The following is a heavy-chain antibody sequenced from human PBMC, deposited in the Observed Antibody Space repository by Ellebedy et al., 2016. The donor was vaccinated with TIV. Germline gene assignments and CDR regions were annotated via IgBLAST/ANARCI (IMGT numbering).Heavy chain of an antibody. D-gene: IGHD3-10*01. V-gene: IGHV3-15*07. CDR2: IKSKTDGGTA. CDR1: GFTFSNAW. J-gene: IGHJ4*02. CDR3: TGAEVARGVIH. Sequence: PGGSLRLSCAASGFTFSNAWMNWVRQAPGKGLEWVGRIKSKTDGGTADYAAPVKGRFTISRDDSKDTLYLQMNSLKTEDTAVYYCTGAEVARGVIHWGQGTLVTVSS.